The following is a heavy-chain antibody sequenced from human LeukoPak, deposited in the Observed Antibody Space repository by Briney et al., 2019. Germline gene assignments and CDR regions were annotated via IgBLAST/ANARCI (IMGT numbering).Heavy chain of an antibody. J-gene: IGHJ4*02. Sequence: GGSLRLSCAASGFTFSSYAMSWVRQAPGKGLEWVSAISGSGGSTYYADSVKGRFTISRDNSKNTLYLQMNSLRAEDTAVYYCAKDGKYGDMITFGGVIVIPLDWGQGTLVTVSS. D-gene: IGHD3-16*02. V-gene: IGHV3-23*01. CDR3: AKDGKYGDMITFGGVIVIPLD. CDR2: ISGSGGST. CDR1: GFTFSSYA.